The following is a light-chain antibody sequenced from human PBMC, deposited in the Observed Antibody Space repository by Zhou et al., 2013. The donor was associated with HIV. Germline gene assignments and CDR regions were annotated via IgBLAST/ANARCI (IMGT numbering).Light chain of an antibody. J-gene: IGKJ2*01. V-gene: IGKV1-13*02. Sequence: AIQLTQSPSSLSASVGDRVTITCRASQGISSALAWYQQKPGKAPKLLIYDASSLESGVPSRFSGSGSGTDFTLTISSLQPEDFATYYCQQFNSHPPLYTFGQGTKLEIK. CDR1: QGISSA. CDR3: QQFNSHPPLYT. CDR2: DAS.